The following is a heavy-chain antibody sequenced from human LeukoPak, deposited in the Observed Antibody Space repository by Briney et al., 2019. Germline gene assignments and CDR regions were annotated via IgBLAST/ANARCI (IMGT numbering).Heavy chain of an antibody. J-gene: IGHJ4*02. CDR3: ARDERYDSSGYPFDY. D-gene: IGHD3-22*01. V-gene: IGHV1-2*02. Sequence: GGSLRLSCAVSDFTFSGSTMHWVRQASGKGLEWMGWINPNSGDTNYAQSFQGRVTMTRDTSISTASMELSRLSSDDTAMYYCARDERYDSSGYPFDYWGQGTLVTVSS. CDR2: INPNSGDT. CDR1: DFTFSGST.